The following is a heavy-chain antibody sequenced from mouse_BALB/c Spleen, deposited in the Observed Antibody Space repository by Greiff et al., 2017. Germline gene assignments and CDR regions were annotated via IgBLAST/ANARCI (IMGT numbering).Heavy chain of an antibody. CDR1: GYSITSGYY. V-gene: IGHV3-6*02. D-gene: IGHD3-1*01. CDR2: ISYDGSN. J-gene: IGHJ4*01. CDR3: ARVSSGYGYAMDY. Sequence: EVKLVESGPGLVKPSQSLSLTCSVTGYSITSGYYWNWIRQFPGNKLEWMGYISYDGSNNYNPSLKNRISITRDTSKNQFFLKLNSVTTEDTATYYCARVSSGYGYAMDYWGQGTSVTVSS.